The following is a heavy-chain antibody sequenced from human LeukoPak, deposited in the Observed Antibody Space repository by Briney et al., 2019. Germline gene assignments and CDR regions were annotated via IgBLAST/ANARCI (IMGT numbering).Heavy chain of an antibody. V-gene: IGHV3-74*01. CDR1: GSYW. D-gene: IGHD2/OR15-2a*01. J-gene: IGHJ4*02. CDR3: VSFYETY. Sequence: GGSLRLSCAASGSYWMHWVRQAPGKGLVWVSHINSDGSWTSYADSVKGRFTTSKDNAKNTVYLQMNNLRAEDTAVYYCVSFYETYWGRGTLVTVSS. CDR2: INSDGSWT.